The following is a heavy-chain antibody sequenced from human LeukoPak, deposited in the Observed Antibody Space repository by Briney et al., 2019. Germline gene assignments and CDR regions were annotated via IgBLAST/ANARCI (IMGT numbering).Heavy chain of an antibody. V-gene: IGHV4-59*12. CDR1: GGSISSYY. Sequence: SETLSLTCTVSGGSISSYYWSWIRQPPGKGLEWIGYIYYSGSTNYNPSLKSRVTISVDTSKNQFSLKLSSVTAADTAVYYCTRGSSSGWYYFDYWGQGTLVTVSS. CDR3: TRGSSSGWYYFDY. D-gene: IGHD6-19*01. CDR2: IYYSGST. J-gene: IGHJ4*02.